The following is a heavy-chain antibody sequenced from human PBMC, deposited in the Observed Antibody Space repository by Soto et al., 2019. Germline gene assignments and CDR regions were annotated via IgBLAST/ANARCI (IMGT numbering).Heavy chain of an antibody. J-gene: IGHJ6*02. CDR2: INPNSGGT. CDR1: GYTFTGYY. Sequence: ASVTVSCKASGYTFTGYYMHWVRQAPGQGLEWMGWINPNSGGTNYAQKFQGRVTMTRDTSISTAYMELSRLRSDDTAVYYCARVGYDILTGGGKTYYYYGMDVWGQGTTVTVSS. CDR3: ARVGYDILTGGGKTYYYYGMDV. V-gene: IGHV1-2*02. D-gene: IGHD3-9*01.